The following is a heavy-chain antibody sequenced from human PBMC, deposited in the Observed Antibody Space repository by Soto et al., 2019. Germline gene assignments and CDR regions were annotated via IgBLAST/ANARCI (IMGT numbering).Heavy chain of an antibody. CDR3: NSRSEYYYYGIDV. CDR2: IDHRGSA. J-gene: IGHJ6*02. Sequence: XVTLSPTRAVSGGSISSSNWGRWVSQPPGKVLECIGEIDHRGSANYNPSLKSRVPVSVDKSKNQFSLKLSSVTAADMVAYFWNSRSEYYYYGIDVRGQGTTVTVS. V-gene: IGHV4-4*01. CDR1: GGSISSSNW. D-gene: IGHD3-3*01.